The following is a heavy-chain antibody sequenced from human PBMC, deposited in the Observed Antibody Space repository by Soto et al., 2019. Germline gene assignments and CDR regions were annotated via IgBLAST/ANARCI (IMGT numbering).Heavy chain of an antibody. Sequence: GGSLRLSCAASGFTFSSYGMSWGRQAPGKGLEWVSVISGSAGTTYYADSVKGRFTISRDNSKNTLYLQMNSLRAEDTAVYYCAKSTVVTLAYFDHWGQGTRVTVS. D-gene: IGHD4-17*01. V-gene: IGHV3-23*01. J-gene: IGHJ4*02. CDR3: AKSTVVTLAYFDH. CDR2: ISGSAGTT. CDR1: GFTFSSYG.